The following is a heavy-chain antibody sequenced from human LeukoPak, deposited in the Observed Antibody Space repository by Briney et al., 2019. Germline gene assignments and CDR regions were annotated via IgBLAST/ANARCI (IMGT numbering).Heavy chain of an antibody. Sequence: SETLSLTCTVSGGSISSSSYYWGWIRQPPGKGLEWIGSIYYSGSTYYNPSLKSRVTISVDTSKNQFSLKLSSVTAADTAVYYCASPLALGATAFDYWGQGTLVTVSS. CDR1: GGSISSSSYY. CDR2: IYYSGST. D-gene: IGHD1-26*01. V-gene: IGHV4-39*07. J-gene: IGHJ4*02. CDR3: ASPLALGATAFDY.